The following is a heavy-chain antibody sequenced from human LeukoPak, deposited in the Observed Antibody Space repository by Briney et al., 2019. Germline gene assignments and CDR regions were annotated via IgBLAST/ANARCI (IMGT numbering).Heavy chain of an antibody. D-gene: IGHD3-3*01. CDR1: GYSISSGYY. J-gene: IGHJ3*02. Sequence: SETLSLTCAVSGYSISSGYYWGWIRQPPGKGLERIGSIYHSGSTYYNPSLKSRVTISVDTSKNQFSLKLSSVTAADTAVYYCARHLDGTYYDFWSGPFDAFDIWGQGTMVTVSS. CDR3: ARHLDGTYYDFWSGPFDAFDI. CDR2: IYHSGST. V-gene: IGHV4-38-2*01.